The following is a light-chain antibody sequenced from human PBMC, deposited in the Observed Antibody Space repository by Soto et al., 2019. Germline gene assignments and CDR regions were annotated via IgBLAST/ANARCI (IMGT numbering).Light chain of an antibody. CDR1: QTVSRN. Sequence: EIAMTQSPATLSVSPGERATLSCKASQTVSRNLAWYQQKPGQAPRLLIYATSTRATGIPARFSGSGYGTEFTLTISSLQSEYFAVYYCQQYNNWPPRTFGGGTKVDIK. CDR3: QQYNNWPPRT. V-gene: IGKV3-15*01. J-gene: IGKJ4*01. CDR2: ATS.